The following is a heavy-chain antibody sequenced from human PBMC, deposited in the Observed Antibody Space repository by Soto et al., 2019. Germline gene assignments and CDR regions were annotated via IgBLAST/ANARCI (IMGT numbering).Heavy chain of an antibody. V-gene: IGHV3-23*01. J-gene: IGHJ6*02. CDR3: AKDRPITMVRGAPRNYYYGMDV. Sequence: GGSLRLSCAASGFTFSSYAMSWVRQAPGKGLEWVSAISGSGGSTYYADSVKGRFTISRDNSKNTLYLQMNSLRAEDTAVYYCAKDRPITMVRGAPRNYYYGMDVWGQGTTVTVSS. D-gene: IGHD3-10*01. CDR1: GFTFSSYA. CDR2: ISGSGGST.